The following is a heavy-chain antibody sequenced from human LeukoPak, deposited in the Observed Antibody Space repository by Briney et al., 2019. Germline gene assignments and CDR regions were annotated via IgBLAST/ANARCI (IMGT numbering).Heavy chain of an antibody. CDR2: IRDTGGGT. CDR3: AKSIVVGRVFPGLDS. D-gene: IGHD2-15*01. Sequence: GGSLRLSCAASGFTFSSYAMSWVRQAPGKGLEWVSAIRDTGGGTYYADSVKGRFTISRDNSKNTLNLQMNSLRAEDTAVYYCAKSIVVGRVFPGLDSWGQGTLVTVSS. CDR1: GFTFSSYA. J-gene: IGHJ4*02. V-gene: IGHV3-23*01.